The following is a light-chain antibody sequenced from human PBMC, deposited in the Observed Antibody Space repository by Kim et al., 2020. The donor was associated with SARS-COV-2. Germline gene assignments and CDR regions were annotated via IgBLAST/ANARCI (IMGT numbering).Light chain of an antibody. J-gene: IGKJ2*01. V-gene: IGKV3-11*01. CDR1: QGVSTY. CDR3: QQRSNWPRT. CDR2: DAS. Sequence: SLSPGESAPLSCRASQGVSTYLAWYQHKPGQAPRLLIYDASNRATGIPARFSGSGSGTDFTLTISSLEPEDFAVYYCQQRSNWPRTFGQGTKLEI.